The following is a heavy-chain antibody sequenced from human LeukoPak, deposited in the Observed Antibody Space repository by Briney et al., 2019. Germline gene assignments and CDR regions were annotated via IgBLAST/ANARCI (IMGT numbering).Heavy chain of an antibody. J-gene: IGHJ4*02. CDR1: GFTFSSYG. Sequence: PGRSLRLSCAASGFTFSSYGMHWVRQAPGKGLEWMVVVSDDGSNKYYEDSVRGRFTISRDNSKNTLYLQMSSLRDEDTAVYYCAKPRLRGGYLFDYWGQGALVTVSS. CDR3: AKPRLRGGYLFDY. CDR2: VSDDGSNK. V-gene: IGHV3-30*18. D-gene: IGHD5-12*01.